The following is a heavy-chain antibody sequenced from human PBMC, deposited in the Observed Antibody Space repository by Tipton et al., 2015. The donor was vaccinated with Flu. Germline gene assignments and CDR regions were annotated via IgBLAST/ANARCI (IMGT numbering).Heavy chain of an antibody. V-gene: IGHV4-59*01. Sequence: GLVKPSETLSLTCTVSGGSISGYYWTWLRHRPGKGLEWIGYVHDIGSRHYSPSLSRRVTMLLDTSKKEFSLSLDSVTAADTAVYFCARGLWGYAFDIWGQGTMVTVSS. J-gene: IGHJ3*02. CDR2: VHDIGSR. CDR1: GGSISGYY. CDR3: ARGLWGYAFDI. D-gene: IGHD3-16*01.